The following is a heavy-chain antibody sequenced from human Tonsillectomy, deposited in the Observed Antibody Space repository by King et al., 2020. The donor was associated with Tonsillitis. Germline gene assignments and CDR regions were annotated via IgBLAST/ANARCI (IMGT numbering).Heavy chain of an antibody. V-gene: IGHV2-5*02. D-gene: IGHD3-3*01. CDR1: GFSLSTSGVG. CDR2: IYWDDDN. Sequence: TLKESGPTLVKPTQTLTLTCTFSGFSLSTSGVGLGWIRQPPGQALEWLALIYWDDDNLYSPSLKSRLTITKDTSKNQVVLTMTHMDPVDTATYYCAHSPVQLRLLEWLSPYYFDYRGQGTMVTVSS. CDR3: AHSPVQLRLLEWLSPYYFDY. J-gene: IGHJ4*02.